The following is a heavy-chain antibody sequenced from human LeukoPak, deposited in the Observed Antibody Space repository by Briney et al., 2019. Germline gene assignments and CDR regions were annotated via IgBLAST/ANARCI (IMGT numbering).Heavy chain of an antibody. CDR2: IYPSGST. J-gene: IGHJ4*02. D-gene: IGHD2-8*01. Sequence: SETLSLTCAESGYSISSGYYWGWIRQPPGKGLEWIGSIYPSGSTYYNPYLKSRVTISVATSKNQFYLKLSSVTAADTAVYYCASAYIVLMVYADWGQGTLVTVSS. CDR1: GYSISSGYY. V-gene: IGHV4-38-2*01. CDR3: ASAYIVLMVYAD.